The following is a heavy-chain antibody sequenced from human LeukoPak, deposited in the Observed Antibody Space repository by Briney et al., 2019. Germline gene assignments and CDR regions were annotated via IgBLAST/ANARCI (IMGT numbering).Heavy chain of an antibody. D-gene: IGHD2-15*01. Sequence: SVKVSRKASGGTFSSYAISWGRRAPGQGLEWMGGIIPLFGTTNYAQKFQGRVTITADESASTAYMELSSLRSEDTAVSYCARVPLTCSGGSCYGLNWFDPWGQGTLVTVSS. CDR3: ARVPLTCSGGSCYGLNWFDP. CDR1: GGTFSSYA. CDR2: IIPLFGTT. J-gene: IGHJ5*02. V-gene: IGHV1-69*13.